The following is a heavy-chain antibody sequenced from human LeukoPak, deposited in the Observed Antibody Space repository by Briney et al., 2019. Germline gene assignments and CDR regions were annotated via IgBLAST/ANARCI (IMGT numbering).Heavy chain of an antibody. CDR3: AKDFQRAWVIFTHFDY. CDR1: GFTFSSYA. V-gene: IGHV3-23*01. Sequence: PGGSLRLSCAASGFTFSSYAMSWVRQAPGKGLEWVSAISGSGGSTYYADSVKGRLSISRDNSKNTLYLQMNSLRAEDTAVYYCAKDFQRAWVIFTHFDYWGQGTLVSVSS. J-gene: IGHJ4*02. D-gene: IGHD3-9*01. CDR2: ISGSGGST.